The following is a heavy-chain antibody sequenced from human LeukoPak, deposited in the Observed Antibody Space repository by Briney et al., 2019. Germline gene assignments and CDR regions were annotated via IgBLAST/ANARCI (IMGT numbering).Heavy chain of an antibody. CDR2: IYPGDSDT. CDR3: ATVAVQDIVVVPAAMDY. J-gene: IGHJ4*02. Sequence: GESLKISCKGSGYSFTSYWIGWVRQMPGKGLEWMGIIYPGDSDTRYSPSFQGQVTISADKSISTAYLQWSSLKASDTAMYYCATVAVQDIVVVPAAMDYWGQGTXVTVX. V-gene: IGHV5-51*01. D-gene: IGHD2-2*01. CDR1: GYSFTSYW.